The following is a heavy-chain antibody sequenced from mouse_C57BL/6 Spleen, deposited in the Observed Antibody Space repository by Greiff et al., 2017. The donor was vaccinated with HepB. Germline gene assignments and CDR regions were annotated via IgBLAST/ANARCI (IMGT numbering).Heavy chain of an antibody. J-gene: IGHJ2*01. V-gene: IGHV5-16*01. CDR3: ARGGYCFDY. CDR1: GFTFSDYY. Sequence: DVMLVESEGGLVQPGSSMKLSCTASGFTFSDYYMAWVRQVPEKGLEWVANINYDGSSTYYLDSLKSRFIISRDNAKNILYLQMSSLKSEDTATYYCARGGYCFDYWGQGTTLTVSS. CDR2: INYDGSST.